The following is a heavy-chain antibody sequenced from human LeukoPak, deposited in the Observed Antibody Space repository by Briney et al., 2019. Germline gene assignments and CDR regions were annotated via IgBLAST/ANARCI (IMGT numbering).Heavy chain of an antibody. CDR1: GFTFSNYA. CDR2: ISYDGSNG. Sequence: GRSPRLSCAASGFTFSNYAMHWVRQAPGKGLEWVSIISYDGSNGYYGDSVKGRFTISRDNSKNTLYLQMNSLRAEDTAVYYCARGCPQYGGYVHYWGQGPLVTVSS. CDR3: ARGCPQYGGYVHY. V-gene: IGHV3-30*04. J-gene: IGHJ4*02. D-gene: IGHD4/OR15-4a*01.